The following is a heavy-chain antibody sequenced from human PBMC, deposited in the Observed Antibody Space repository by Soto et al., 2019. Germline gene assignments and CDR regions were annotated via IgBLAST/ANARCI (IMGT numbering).Heavy chain of an antibody. CDR3: ARDSLYSISWYYYYGMDV. V-gene: IGHV1-18*01. D-gene: IGHD6-13*01. Sequence: QVQLVQSGAEVKKPGASVKVSCKASGYTFTSYGISWVRQAPGQGLEWMGWISAYNGNTNYAQKLQGRVTMTTDTSTSTAYMELRSVRSDDTAVYYCARDSLYSISWYYYYGMDVWGQGTTVTVSS. CDR1: GYTFTSYG. J-gene: IGHJ6*02. CDR2: ISAYNGNT.